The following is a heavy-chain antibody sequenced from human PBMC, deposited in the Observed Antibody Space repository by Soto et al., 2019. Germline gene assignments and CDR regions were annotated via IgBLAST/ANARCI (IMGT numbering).Heavy chain of an antibody. CDR3: AREVRCSSTSCYAAFDY. V-gene: IGHV4-31*03. CDR2: IYYSGST. D-gene: IGHD2-2*01. CDR1: GGSISSGGYY. Sequence: QVQLQESGPGLVKPSQTLSLTCTVSGGSISSGGYYWSWIRQHPGKGLEWIGYIYYSGSTYYNPSLKSRVTIPVDTSKNQFSLKLSSVTAADTAVYYCAREVRCSSTSCYAAFDYWGQGTLVTVSS. J-gene: IGHJ4*02.